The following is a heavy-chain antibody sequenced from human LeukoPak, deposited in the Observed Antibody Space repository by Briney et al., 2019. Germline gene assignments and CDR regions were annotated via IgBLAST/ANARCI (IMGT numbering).Heavy chain of an antibody. CDR1: GGTFSSYA. V-gene: IGHV1-69*13. Sequence: GASVKVSCKASGGTFSSYAISWVRQAPGQGLEWMGGIIPIFGTANYAQKFQGRVTITADESTSTAYMELRSLRSDDTAVYYCARSGVEQWLVKVDAFDIWGQGTMVTVSS. CDR3: ARSGVEQWLVKVDAFDI. J-gene: IGHJ3*02. CDR2: IIPIFGTA. D-gene: IGHD6-19*01.